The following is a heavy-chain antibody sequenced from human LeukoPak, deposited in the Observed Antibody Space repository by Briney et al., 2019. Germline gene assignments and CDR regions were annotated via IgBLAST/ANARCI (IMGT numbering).Heavy chain of an antibody. CDR3: AGRREDSSGYYPVDY. CDR2: INHSGST. V-gene: IGHV4-34*01. CDR1: GGSFSGYY. D-gene: IGHD3-22*01. Sequence: PSETLSLTCAVYGGSFSGYYWSWIRQPPGKGLEWIGEINHSGSTNYNPSLKSRVTISVDTSKNQFSLKLSSVTAADTAVYYCAGRREDSSGYYPVDYWGQGTLVTVSS. J-gene: IGHJ4*02.